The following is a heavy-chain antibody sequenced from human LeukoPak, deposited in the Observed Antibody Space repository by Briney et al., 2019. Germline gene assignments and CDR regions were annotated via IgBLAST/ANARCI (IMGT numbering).Heavy chain of an antibody. CDR3: ARGGGIAAAGGWFDP. CDR1: GGSISSSSYY. J-gene: IGHJ5*02. CDR2: IYYSGST. Sequence: SETLSLTCTVSGGSISSSSYYWGWIRQPPGKGLEWIGSIYYSGSTYYNPSLKSRVTISVDTSKNQFSLKLSSVTAAGTAVYCCARGGGIAAAGGWFDPWGQGTLVTVSS. V-gene: IGHV4-39*07. D-gene: IGHD6-13*01.